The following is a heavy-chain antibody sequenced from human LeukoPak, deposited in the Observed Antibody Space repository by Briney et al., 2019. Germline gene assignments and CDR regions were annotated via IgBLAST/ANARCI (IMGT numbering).Heavy chain of an antibody. CDR2: IYYSGST. Sequence: SETLSLTCTVSGGSISSSSYYWGWIRQPPGKGLEWIGSIYYSGSTYCNPSLKSRVTISVDTSKNQFSLKLSSVTAADTAVYYCARHVVGSGSYYDYWGQGTLVTVSS. J-gene: IGHJ4*02. CDR1: GGSISSSSYY. V-gene: IGHV4-39*01. D-gene: IGHD3-10*01. CDR3: ARHVVGSGSYYDY.